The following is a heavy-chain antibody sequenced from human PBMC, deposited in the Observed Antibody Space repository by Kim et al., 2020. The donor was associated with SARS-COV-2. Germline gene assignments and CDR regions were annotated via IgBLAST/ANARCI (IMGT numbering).Heavy chain of an antibody. V-gene: IGHV4-59*01. J-gene: IGHJ4*02. CDR3: AREVLESPYFDY. D-gene: IGHD3-16*01. Sequence: NPTPPLKSRVTISVDTSKNQFSLKLSSVTAADTAVYYCAREVLESPYFDYWGQGTLVTVSS.